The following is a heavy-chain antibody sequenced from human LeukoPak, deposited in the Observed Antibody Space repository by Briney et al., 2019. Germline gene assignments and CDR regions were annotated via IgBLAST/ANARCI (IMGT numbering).Heavy chain of an antibody. J-gene: IGHJ6*02. V-gene: IGHV4-59*08. CDR3: ARRGYDILTGSFYYGMDV. CDR2: IYYGGST. Sequence: SETLSLTCTVSGGSISSYYWSWIRQPPGKGLEWIGYIYYGGSTNYNPSLKSRVTISVDTSKNQFSLKLSSVTAADTAVYYCARRGYDILTGSFYYGMDVWGQGTTVTVSS. CDR1: GGSISSYY. D-gene: IGHD3-9*01.